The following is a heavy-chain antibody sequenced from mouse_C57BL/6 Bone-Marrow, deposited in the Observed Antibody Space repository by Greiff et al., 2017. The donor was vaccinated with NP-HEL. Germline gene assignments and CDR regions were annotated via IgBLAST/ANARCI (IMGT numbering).Heavy chain of an antibody. CDR2: INPYNGGT. D-gene: IGHD1-1*01. V-gene: IGHV1-19*01. Sequence: EVQLQQSGPVLVKPGASVKMSCKASGYTFTDYYMNWVKQSHGKSLEWIGVINPYNGGTSYNQKFKGKATLTVDKSSSTAYMELNSLTSEDSAVYYCATTVVAHYAMDYWGQGTSVTVSS. CDR1: GYTFTDYY. J-gene: IGHJ4*01. CDR3: ATTVVAHYAMDY.